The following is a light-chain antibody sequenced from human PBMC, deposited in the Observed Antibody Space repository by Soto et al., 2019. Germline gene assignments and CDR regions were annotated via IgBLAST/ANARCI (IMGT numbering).Light chain of an antibody. V-gene: IGKV1-33*01. CDR2: DAS. CDR1: QDISNY. Sequence: DIQMTQSPSSLSASVGDRVTITCQASQDISNYLNWYQQKPGKAPKLLIYDASNLETGVPSRFSGSGYGTDFTFTISSLQPEDIATHYCQQYDNLPPYTFGQGTKLEIK. CDR3: QQYDNLPPYT. J-gene: IGKJ2*01.